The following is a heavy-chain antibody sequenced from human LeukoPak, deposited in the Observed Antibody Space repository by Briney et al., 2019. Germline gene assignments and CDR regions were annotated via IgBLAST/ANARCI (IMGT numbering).Heavy chain of an antibody. D-gene: IGHD3-10*01. CDR3: ARNTQLMVRGVMAYYYYYYMDV. Sequence: SETLSLTCAAYGGSFSGYYWSWIRQPPGKGLEWIGEINHSGSTNYNPSLKSRVTISVDTSKNQFSLELSSVTAADTAVYYCARNTQLMVRGVMAYYYYYYMDVWGKGTTVTVSS. CDR2: INHSGST. CDR1: GGSFSGYY. V-gene: IGHV4-34*01. J-gene: IGHJ6*03.